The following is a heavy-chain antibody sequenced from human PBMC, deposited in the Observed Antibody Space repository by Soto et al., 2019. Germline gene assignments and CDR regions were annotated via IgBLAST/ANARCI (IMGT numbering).Heavy chain of an antibody. CDR3: ARVIAAAGTLDY. J-gene: IGHJ4*02. CDR1: GYTFTSYY. V-gene: IGHV1-46*03. D-gene: IGHD6-13*01. Sequence: ASVKVSCKTSGYTFTSYYMHWVRQAPGQGLEWMGIINPSGGSTSYAQNFQGRVTMMRDTSTSTVYMELSSLRSEDTAVYYCARVIAAAGTLDYWGQGTLVT. CDR2: INPSGGST.